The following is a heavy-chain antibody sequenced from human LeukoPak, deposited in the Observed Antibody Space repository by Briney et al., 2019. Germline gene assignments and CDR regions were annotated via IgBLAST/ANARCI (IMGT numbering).Heavy chain of an antibody. CDR1: GYSFISYW. D-gene: IGHD3-22*01. V-gene: IGHV5-51*01. J-gene: IGHJ3*02. Sequence: GESLKISCQASGYSFISYWIGWVRQMPGKGLEWMGIIYPGDSETRYNPSFQGQVTISADRSISTAYLQWSSLKASDTAMYYCARRFYYDSSGYYSRGFDAFDIWGQGTMVTVSS. CDR2: IYPGDSET. CDR3: ARRFYYDSSGYYSRGFDAFDI.